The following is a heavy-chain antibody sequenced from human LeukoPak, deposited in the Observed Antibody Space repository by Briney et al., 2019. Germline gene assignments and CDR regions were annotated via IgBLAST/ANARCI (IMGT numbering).Heavy chain of an antibody. CDR2: INHSGST. CDR1: GGSFSGYY. V-gene: IGHV4-34*01. Sequence: PETLSLTCAVYGGSFSGYYWSWIRQPPGKGLEWIGEINHSGSTNYNPSLKSRVTISVDTSKNQFSLKLSSVTAADTAVYYCARDYYGSGSNNWFDPWGQGTLVTVSS. J-gene: IGHJ5*02. CDR3: ARDYYGSGSNNWFDP. D-gene: IGHD3-10*01.